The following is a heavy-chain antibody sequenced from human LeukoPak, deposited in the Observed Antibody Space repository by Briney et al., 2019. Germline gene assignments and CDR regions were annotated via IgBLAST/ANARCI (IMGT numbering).Heavy chain of an antibody. Sequence: ASVRVSCKVSGYTLTELSMHWVREAPGKGLEWMEGFDPEDGETIYAQKFQGRVTMTEDTSTDTAYMELSSLRSEDTAVYYCATGYSGSYYSDQGAQGTLVPVSS. V-gene: IGHV1-24*01. CDR1: GYTLTELS. D-gene: IGHD1-26*01. CDR2: FDPEDGET. CDR3: ATGYSGSYYSDQ. J-gene: IGHJ4*02.